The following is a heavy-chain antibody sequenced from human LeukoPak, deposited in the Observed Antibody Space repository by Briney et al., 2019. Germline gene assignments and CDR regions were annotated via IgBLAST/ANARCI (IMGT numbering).Heavy chain of an antibody. V-gene: IGHV3-20*04. J-gene: IGHJ5*02. CDR3: AGDRGVDTAMVNWFDP. CDR1: GFTFDDYG. Sequence: GGSLRLSCAASGFTFDDYGMSWVRQAPGKGLEWVSGINWNGGSTGYADSVKGRFTISRDNAKNSLYLQMNSLRAEDTALYYCAGDRGVDTAMVNWFDPWGQGTLVTVSS. D-gene: IGHD5-18*01. CDR2: INWNGGST.